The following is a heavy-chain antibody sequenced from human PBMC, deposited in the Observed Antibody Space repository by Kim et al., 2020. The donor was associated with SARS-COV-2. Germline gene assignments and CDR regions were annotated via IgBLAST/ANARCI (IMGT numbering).Heavy chain of an antibody. J-gene: IGHJ3*01. V-gene: IGHV3-73*01. CDR2: IRSKANSYAT. Sequence: GGSLRLSCAASGFTFSDSPMHWVRQASGKGLEWVGRIRSKANSYATAYAASVRGRVIISRDDSKNTAYLQMNSLKTEDTAVYYFTRSPGTPFALGDAFD. CDR1: GFTFSDSP. CDR3: TRSPGTPFALGDAFD. D-gene: IGHD1-1*01.